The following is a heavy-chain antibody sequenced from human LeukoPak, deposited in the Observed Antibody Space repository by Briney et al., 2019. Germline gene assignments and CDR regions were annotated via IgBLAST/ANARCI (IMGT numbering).Heavy chain of an antibody. V-gene: IGHV3-74*01. D-gene: IGHD6-19*01. CDR3: ARDLYSSGVEYYFDY. Sequence: GGSLRLSCATSGFIFSSFWMHWVRQAPGKGLVWVSRLNNDGSDTSYAASVKGRFTISRDNAKNTLYLQMNSLRAEDTAVYYCARDLYSSGVEYYFDYWGQGTLVTVSS. CDR2: LNNDGSDT. CDR1: GFIFSSFW. J-gene: IGHJ4*02.